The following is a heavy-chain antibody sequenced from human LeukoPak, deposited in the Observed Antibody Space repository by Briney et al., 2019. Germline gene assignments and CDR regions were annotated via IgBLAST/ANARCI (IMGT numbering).Heavy chain of an antibody. V-gene: IGHV3-30-3*01. Sequence: GGSLRLSCAASGFTFSSYAMHWVRQAPGKGLEWVAVISYDGSNKFYADSVKGRFTISRGNSKNTLYLQMNSLRAEDTAVYYCARNSGAAMVAPFDYWGQGTLVTVSS. D-gene: IGHD5-18*01. CDR1: GFTFSSYA. J-gene: IGHJ4*02. CDR2: ISYDGSNK. CDR3: ARNSGAAMVAPFDY.